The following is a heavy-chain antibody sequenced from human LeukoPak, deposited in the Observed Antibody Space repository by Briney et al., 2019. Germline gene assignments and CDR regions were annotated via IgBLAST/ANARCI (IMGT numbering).Heavy chain of an antibody. CDR3: ARVLHSSSYYYYYYMDV. J-gene: IGHJ6*03. CDR2: ISPSGAST. V-gene: IGHV1-46*01. CDR1: GYTFTSYY. D-gene: IGHD6-6*01. Sequence: GASVKVSCKASGYTFTSYYVHWVRQAPGQGLEWMGIISPSGASTSYAQKFQGRVTMTRDMSTSTVYMELSSLISEDTAVYYCARVLHSSSYYYYYYMDVWGKGTTVTVSS.